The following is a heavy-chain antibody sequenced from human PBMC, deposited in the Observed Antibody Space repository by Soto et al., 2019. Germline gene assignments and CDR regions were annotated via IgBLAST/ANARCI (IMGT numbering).Heavy chain of an antibody. J-gene: IGHJ6*02. CDR2: ISFDGSDK. D-gene: IGHD3-16*01. Sequence: QVQLVQSGGGVVQPGKSLRLTCEASGFDFSNYAIHWVRQAPGKGLEWVAVISFDGSDKYFADSVKGRFTMSRDNSNNTLYRQINTLRVEDTAIYFCAKYHTRSVSATSRDFVSVRQDEESHYYGMGVWGQGTTVTVSS. V-gene: IGHV3-30*04. CDR1: GFDFSNYA. CDR3: AKYHTRSVSATSRDFVSVRQDEESHYYGMGV.